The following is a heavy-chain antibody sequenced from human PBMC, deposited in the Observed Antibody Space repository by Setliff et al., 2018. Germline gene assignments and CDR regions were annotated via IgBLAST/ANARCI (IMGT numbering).Heavy chain of an antibody. CDR1: GFTFSNYA. J-gene: IGHJ4*02. V-gene: IGHV3-23*01. CDR2: ISGAGGST. CDR3: AKVLGGYSYGFCDY. D-gene: IGHD5-18*01. Sequence: GGSLRLSCAASGFTFSNYAMSWVRQAPGKGLEWVSSISGAGGSTYYSDSVRGRFTISRDNSKSTLYLQMNSLRAEDTALYYCAKVLGGYSYGFCDYWGQGTLVTVSS.